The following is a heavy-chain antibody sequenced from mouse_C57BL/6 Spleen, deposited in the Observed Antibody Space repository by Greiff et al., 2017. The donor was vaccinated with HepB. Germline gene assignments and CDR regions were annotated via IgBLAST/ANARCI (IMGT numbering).Heavy chain of an antibody. CDR1: GYTFTDYY. D-gene: IGHD2-4*01. J-gene: IGHJ1*03. CDR2: INPYNGGT. Sequence: VQLQQSGPVLVKPGASVKMSCKASGYTFTDYYMNWVKQSHGKSLEWIGVINPYNGGTSYNQKFKGKATLTVDKSSSTAYMELNSLTSEDSAVYYCARGAYDYDGYWYFDVWGTGTTVTVSS. CDR3: ARGAYDYDGYWYFDV. V-gene: IGHV1-19*01.